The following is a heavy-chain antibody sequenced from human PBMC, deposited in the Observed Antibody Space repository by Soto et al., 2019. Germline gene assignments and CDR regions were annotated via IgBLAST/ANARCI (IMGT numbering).Heavy chain of an antibody. CDR2: ISSSSSYI. V-gene: IGHV3-21*01. CDR3: ARDPGGRAHAFDI. J-gene: IGHJ3*02. Sequence: EVQLVESGGGLVKPGGSLRLSCAASGFTFSSYSMNWVRQAPGKGLEWVSSISSSSSYIYYADSVKGRFTISRDNAKNSLYLQINSLRAEDTAVYYCARDPGGRAHAFDIWGQGTMVTVSS. CDR1: GFTFSSYS. D-gene: IGHD1-26*01.